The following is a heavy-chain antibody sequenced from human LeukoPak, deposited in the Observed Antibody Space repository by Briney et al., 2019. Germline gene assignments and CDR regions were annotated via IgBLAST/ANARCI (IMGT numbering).Heavy chain of an antibody. CDR3: ASMVRGVIKWFDP. D-gene: IGHD3-10*01. CDR1: GGSFSGYY. J-gene: IGHJ5*02. Sequence: SETLSLTCAVYGGSFSGYYWSWIRQPPGKGPEWIGEINHSGSTNYNPSLKSRVTISVDTSKNQFSLKLSSVTAADTAVYYCASMVRGVIKWFDPWGQGTLVTVSS. V-gene: IGHV4-34*01. CDR2: INHSGST.